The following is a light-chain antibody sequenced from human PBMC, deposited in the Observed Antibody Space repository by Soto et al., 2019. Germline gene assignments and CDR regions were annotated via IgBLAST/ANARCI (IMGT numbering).Light chain of an antibody. CDR3: SSYTSSSTPLYV. J-gene: IGLJ1*01. CDR2: DVS. V-gene: IGLV2-14*01. CDR1: SSDVVGYNY. Sequence: ALTQPASVSGSPGQSITIYCTGTSSDVVGYNYVSWYQQHPGKAPKLMIYDVSNRPSGVSNRFSGSKSGNTASLTISGLQAEAEADYYCSSYTSSSTPLYVFGTGTKVTVL.